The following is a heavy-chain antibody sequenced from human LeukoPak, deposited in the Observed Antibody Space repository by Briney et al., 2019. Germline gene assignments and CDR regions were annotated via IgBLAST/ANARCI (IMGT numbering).Heavy chain of an antibody. CDR3: AKDRTRQAY. CDR2: IKEDGSDK. J-gene: IGHJ4*02. D-gene: IGHD3-3*01. V-gene: IGHV3-7*03. Sequence: GGSLRLSCAASGFTFSNYWMSWVRQTPGKGLEWVANIKEDGSDKYYVDSLKGRFTISRDNAKNSLYLKMNSLRAEDTAVYYCAKDRTRQAYWGQGTLVTVSS. CDR1: GFTFSNYW.